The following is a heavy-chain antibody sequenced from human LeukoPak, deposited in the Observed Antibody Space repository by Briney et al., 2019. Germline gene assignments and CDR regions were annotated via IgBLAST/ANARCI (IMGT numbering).Heavy chain of an antibody. V-gene: IGHV4-39*01. CDR3: ASHPSDWFDP. CDR2: ISYTGSA. Sequence: SETLSLTCTVSGGSISSSSYYWGWIRQPPGKGLEWIGSISYTGSAYYNPSLKSRVTISVDMSENQFSLKLTSVTAADVAVYYCASHPSDWFDPWGQGTLVTVSS. J-gene: IGHJ5*02. CDR1: GGSISSSSYY.